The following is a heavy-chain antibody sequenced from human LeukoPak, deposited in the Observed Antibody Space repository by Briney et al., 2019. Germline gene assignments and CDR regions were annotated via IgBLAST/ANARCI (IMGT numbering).Heavy chain of an antibody. J-gene: IGHJ4*02. D-gene: IGHD6-6*01. CDR2: INHSGST. CDR3: ARGLSSSSFFDY. Sequence: SETLSLTCAVYGGSISGYYWSWIRQAPGKGLEWIGEINHSGSTNYNPSLKSRVTISVDTSKNQFSLKLSSVTAADTAVYYCARGLSSSSFFDYWGQGTLVTVSS. CDR1: GGSISGYY. V-gene: IGHV4-34*01.